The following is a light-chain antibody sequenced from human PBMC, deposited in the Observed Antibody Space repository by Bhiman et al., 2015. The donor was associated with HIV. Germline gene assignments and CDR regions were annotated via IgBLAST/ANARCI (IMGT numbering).Light chain of an antibody. V-gene: IGLV3-1*01. Sequence: SYELTQPPSVSVSPGQTVSITCSGDKLGDRYSSWYQHRPGQSPVLVIYQDFKRPSGIPERFSGANSGNTATLTISGTQAVDEADYYCRAWDNSQYVFGPGTKLTVL. CDR1: KLGDRY. J-gene: IGLJ1*01. CDR3: RAWDNSQYV. CDR2: QDF.